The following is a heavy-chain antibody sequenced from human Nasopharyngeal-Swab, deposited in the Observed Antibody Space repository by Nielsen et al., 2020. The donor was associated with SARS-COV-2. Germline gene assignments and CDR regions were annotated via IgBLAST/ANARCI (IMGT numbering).Heavy chain of an antibody. J-gene: IGHJ4*02. Sequence: SETLSLTRTVSGGSISSYYWSWIRQPPGKGLEWIGYIYYSGSTNYNPSLKSRVTISVDTSKNQFSLKLSSVTAADTAVYYCARVWITMVRGVIIETDESKYYFDYWGQGTLVTVSS. CDR1: GGSISSYY. V-gene: IGHV4-59*01. D-gene: IGHD3-10*01. CDR3: ARVWITMVRGVIIETDESKYYFDY. CDR2: IYYSGST.